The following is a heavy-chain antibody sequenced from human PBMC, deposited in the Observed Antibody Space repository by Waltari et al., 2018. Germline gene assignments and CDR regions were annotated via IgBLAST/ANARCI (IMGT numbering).Heavy chain of an antibody. D-gene: IGHD6-6*01. CDR2: ISSSGRTI. V-gene: IGHV3-48*03. J-gene: IGHJ4*02. CDR3: ARDPGGESIAARLLDY. Sequence: EVQLVESGGGLVQPGGSLRLSCAASGFTFSSYEMNWVRQAPGKGLEWVSYISSSGRTIYYADSVKGRFTSSRDNAKNSLYLQMNSLRAEDTAVYYCARDPGGESIAARLLDYWGQGTLVTVSS. CDR1: GFTFSSYE.